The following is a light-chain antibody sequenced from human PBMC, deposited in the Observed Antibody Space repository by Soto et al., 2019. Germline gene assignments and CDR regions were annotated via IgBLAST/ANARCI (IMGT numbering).Light chain of an antibody. J-gene: IGKJ1*01. V-gene: IGKV3-11*01. CDR2: DAS. CDR1: QSVSSY. CDR3: QQRSNWPPWT. Sequence: EIVLTQSPATLYLSPGERATLSCRARQSVSSYLAWYQQKPGQAPRLLIYDASNRATGIPARFSGSGSGTDFTLTISSLEPEDFAVYYCQQRSNWPPWTFGQGTKVEIK.